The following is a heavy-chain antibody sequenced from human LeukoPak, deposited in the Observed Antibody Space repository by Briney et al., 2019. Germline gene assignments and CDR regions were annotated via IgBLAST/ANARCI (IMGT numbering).Heavy chain of an antibody. V-gene: IGHV7-4-1*02. CDR3: AREYCSGGSCYSHFDY. CDR2: INTDTGNP. J-gene: IGHJ4*02. D-gene: IGHD2-15*01. Sequence: GASVKFSCKASGYTFTTYGMNWVRQAPGQGLEWMGWINTDTGNPTYAQGFTGRFVFSLDTSVSTAYLQISSLKAEDTAVYYCAREYCSGGSCYSHFDYWGQGTLVTVSS. CDR1: GYTFTTYG.